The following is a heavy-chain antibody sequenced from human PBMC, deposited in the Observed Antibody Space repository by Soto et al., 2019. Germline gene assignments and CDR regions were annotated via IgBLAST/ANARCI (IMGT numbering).Heavy chain of an antibody. CDR1: GFVVTDYY. CDR2: FLIGGDT. CDR3: AREPLWSGPLPLDAFDL. J-gene: IGHJ3*01. Sequence: GGSLRLSCAASGFVVTDYYMSWVRQAPGKGLEWVAVFLIGGDTHYGESVKGRFTISRDNSKNTLYLQMDSLRAEDTAVYYCAREPLWSGPLPLDAFDLWGQGTMVTVSS. V-gene: IGHV3-53*01. D-gene: IGHD3-3*01.